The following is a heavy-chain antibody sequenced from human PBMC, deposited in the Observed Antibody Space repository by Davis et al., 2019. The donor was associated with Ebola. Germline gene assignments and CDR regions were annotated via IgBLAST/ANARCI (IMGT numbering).Heavy chain of an antibody. CDR1: GYTFTSYG. V-gene: IGHV1-18*04. D-gene: IGHD1-26*01. CDR2: ISAYNGNT. J-gene: IGHJ4*02. Sequence: ASVKVSCKASGYTFTSYGISWVRQAPGQGLEWMGWISAYNGNTNYAQKLQGRVTMTTDTSTSTAYMELRGLRSDDTAVYYCARVGGSYYVGDFDYWGQGTLVTVSS. CDR3: ARVGGSYYVGDFDY.